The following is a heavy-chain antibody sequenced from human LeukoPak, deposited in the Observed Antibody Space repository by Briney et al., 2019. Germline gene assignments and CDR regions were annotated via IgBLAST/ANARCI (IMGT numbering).Heavy chain of an antibody. Sequence: GGSLRLSCAASGFTFSSYEMNWVRQAPGMGLEWVSYISSSGSTIYYADSVKGRFTISRDNAKNSLYLQMNSLRAEDTAVYYCARDTVVVPAASLYYYGMDVWGKGTTVTVSS. CDR2: ISSSGSTI. CDR1: GFTFSSYE. J-gene: IGHJ6*04. D-gene: IGHD2-2*01. CDR3: ARDTVVVPAASLYYYGMDV. V-gene: IGHV3-48*03.